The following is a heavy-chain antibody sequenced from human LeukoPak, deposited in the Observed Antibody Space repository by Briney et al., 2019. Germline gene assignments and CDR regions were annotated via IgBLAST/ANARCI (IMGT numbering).Heavy chain of an antibody. D-gene: IGHD3-10*01. CDR1: GGTFSSYA. CDR3: ARNPSGSGNLDY. V-gene: IGHV1-46*01. J-gene: IGHJ4*02. Sequence: ASVKVSRKASGGTFSSYAISWVRQAPGQGLEWMGIINPSGGSTSYAQKFQGRVTMTRDTSTSTVYMELSSLRSEDTAVYYCARNPSGSGNLDYWGQGTLVTVSS. CDR2: INPSGGST.